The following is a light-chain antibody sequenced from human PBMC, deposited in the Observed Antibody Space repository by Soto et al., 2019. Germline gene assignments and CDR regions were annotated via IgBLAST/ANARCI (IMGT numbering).Light chain of an antibody. Sequence: DIQLTQSPFFLSASVGDRVTITCRASQGIRSYLAWYQQRPGKAPELLIYGASTLRTGVASRFSGSGSGTEFTLTISSLQPEDFVTYYCQQVKSYPRTFGGGTKVEIK. CDR1: QGIRSY. V-gene: IGKV1-9*01. CDR3: QQVKSYPRT. J-gene: IGKJ4*01. CDR2: GAS.